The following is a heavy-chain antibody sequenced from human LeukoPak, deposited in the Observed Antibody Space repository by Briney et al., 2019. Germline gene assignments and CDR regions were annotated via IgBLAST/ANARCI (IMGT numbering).Heavy chain of an antibody. CDR3: AKRDCSSTSCYAVDY. V-gene: IGHV3-23*01. Sequence: GGSLRLSCAASGFTFSSYAMSWVRQAPGKGLEWVSAISGSGGSTYYADSVKGRFTISRDNSKNTLYLQMNSLRAEDKAVYYCAKRDCSSTSCYAVDYWGQGTLVTVSS. CDR1: GFTFSSYA. J-gene: IGHJ4*02. D-gene: IGHD2-2*01. CDR2: ISGSGGST.